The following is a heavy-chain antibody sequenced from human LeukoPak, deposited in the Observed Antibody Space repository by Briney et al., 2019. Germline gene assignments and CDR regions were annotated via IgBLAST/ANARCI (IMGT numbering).Heavy chain of an antibody. Sequence: ASVKVSCKASGYTFTSYGISWVRQAPGQGLEWMGWISAYNGNTNYAQKFQGRVTMTTDTATTTAYMELRSLRSDDTAVYFCASGYYDILTGYNNRGYFQYWGQGTLVTVSS. V-gene: IGHV1-18*01. D-gene: IGHD3-9*01. J-gene: IGHJ1*01. CDR3: ASGYYDILTGYNNRGYFQY. CDR2: ISAYNGNT. CDR1: GYTFTSYG.